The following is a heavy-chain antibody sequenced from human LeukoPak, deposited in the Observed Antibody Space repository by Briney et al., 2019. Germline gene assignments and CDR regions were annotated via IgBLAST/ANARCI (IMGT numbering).Heavy chain of an antibody. Sequence: SETLALICTVSGGSLSSYYWSWIRQPAGKGLEWIGRIYTSGSTNYNPSLKSRVTVAVDTSKNQFSLELRSVTAADTAVYYCARGRYDYVWGSYRNWFDPWGQGTLVTVSS. J-gene: IGHJ5*02. CDR3: ARGRYDYVWGSYRNWFDP. CDR2: IYTSGST. CDR1: GGSLSSYY. V-gene: IGHV4-4*07. D-gene: IGHD3-16*02.